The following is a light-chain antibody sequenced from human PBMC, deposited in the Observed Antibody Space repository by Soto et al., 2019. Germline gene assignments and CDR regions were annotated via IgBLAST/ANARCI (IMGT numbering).Light chain of an antibody. J-gene: IGLJ2*01. Sequence: QSVLTQPASVSGSPGQSITISCTGTSSDVGGYNYVSWYQQHPGKAPKLRIYEVSNRPSGVSNRFSGSKSGNTASLTISGLQAEDEDDYYCSSYTSSSTLVVFGGGTKLTVL. CDR2: EVS. CDR1: SSDVGGYNY. CDR3: SSYTSSSTLVV. V-gene: IGLV2-14*01.